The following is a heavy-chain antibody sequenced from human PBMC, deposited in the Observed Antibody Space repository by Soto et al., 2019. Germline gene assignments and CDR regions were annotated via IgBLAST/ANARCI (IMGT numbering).Heavy chain of an antibody. D-gene: IGHD5-12*01. J-gene: IGHJ6*02. CDR3: ARSTRLHFFAMDV. V-gene: IGHV2-70*04. Sequence: SVPTLVNPTQTLRLTCNVSGFSLSTEKMRLSWIRQSPGKALEWLARIDWDDNKFYRTSLKTRLTISKETSKDQVVLTMTNMDPVDSGTYYCARSTRLHFFAMDVWGQGTTVTVSS. CDR2: IDWDDNK. CDR1: GFSLSTEKMR.